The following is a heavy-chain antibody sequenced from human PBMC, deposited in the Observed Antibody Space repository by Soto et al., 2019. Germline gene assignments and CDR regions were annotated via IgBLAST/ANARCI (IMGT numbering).Heavy chain of an antibody. Sequence: GGSLRLSCAASGFTFSSYGMHWVRQAPGKGLEWVAVISYDGSNKYYADSVKGRFTISRDNSKNTLYLQMNSLRAEDTAVYYCAKDHNIVVVPVNYYFDYWGQGTLVTVS. V-gene: IGHV3-30*18. J-gene: IGHJ4*02. D-gene: IGHD2-2*01. CDR3: AKDHNIVVVPVNYYFDY. CDR2: ISYDGSNK. CDR1: GFTFSSYG.